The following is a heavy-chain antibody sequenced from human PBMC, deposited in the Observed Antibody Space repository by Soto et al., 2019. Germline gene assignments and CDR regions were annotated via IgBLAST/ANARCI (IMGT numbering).Heavy chain of an antibody. Sequence: ASVKVSCKASGYTFTSYGISWVRQAPGQGLEWMGWISAYNGNTNYAQKLQGRVTMTTDTSTSTAYMELRSLRSDDTAVYYCARVQDLVPLVHAPNWFEPWGQGTLVTV. V-gene: IGHV1-18*01. J-gene: IGHJ5*02. CDR2: ISAYNGNT. CDR1: GYTFTSYG. CDR3: ARVQDLVPLVHAPNWFEP. D-gene: IGHD2-8*01.